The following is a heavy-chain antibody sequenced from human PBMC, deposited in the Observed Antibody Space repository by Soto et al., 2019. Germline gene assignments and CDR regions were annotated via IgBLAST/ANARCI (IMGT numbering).Heavy chain of an antibody. CDR3: ARGRIAGAATDFYYYGMDV. Sequence: QVQLVQSGAEVKKPGSSVKVSCKASGVTFSTYVISWVRQAPGQGLEWMGGIIPVFATTNYAQKFQGRVTITADESTRTGYMELNSLRSEDTAVYYCARGRIAGAATDFYYYGMDVWGQGTSVTVSS. CDR2: IIPVFATT. CDR1: GVTFSTYV. J-gene: IGHJ6*02. D-gene: IGHD1-26*01. V-gene: IGHV1-69*12.